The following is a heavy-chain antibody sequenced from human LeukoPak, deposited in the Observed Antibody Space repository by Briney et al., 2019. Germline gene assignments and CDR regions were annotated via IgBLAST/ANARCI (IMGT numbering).Heavy chain of an antibody. CDR3: ARVRYDILTGFKRSKINVAFDI. CDR2: INHSGST. D-gene: IGHD3-9*01. V-gene: IGHV4-34*01. CDR1: GGSFSNYY. Sequence: PSETLSLTCAVYGGSFSNYYWSWIRQPPGKGLEWIGEINHSGSTNYNPSLKSRVTISVDTSKNQFSLKLSSVTAADTAVYYCARVRYDILTGFKRSKINVAFDIWGQGTMVTVSS. J-gene: IGHJ3*02.